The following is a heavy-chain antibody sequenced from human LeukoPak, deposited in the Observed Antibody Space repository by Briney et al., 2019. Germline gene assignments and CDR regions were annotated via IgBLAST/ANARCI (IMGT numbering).Heavy chain of an antibody. CDR1: GFTFSSYA. V-gene: IGHV3-30-3*01. CDR3: ARGLQDSYGLDY. D-gene: IGHD5-18*01. Sequence: GESLRLSCAASGFTFSSYAMHWVRQAPGKGLEWVAVISYDGSNKYYADSVKGRFTISRDNSKNTLYLQMNSLRAEDTAVYYCARGLQDSYGLDYWGQGTLVTVSS. CDR2: ISYDGSNK. J-gene: IGHJ4*02.